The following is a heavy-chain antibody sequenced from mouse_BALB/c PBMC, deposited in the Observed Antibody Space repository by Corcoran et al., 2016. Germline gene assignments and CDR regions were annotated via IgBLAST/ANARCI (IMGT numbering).Heavy chain of an antibody. J-gene: IGHJ1*01. CDR2: INPANGNT. CDR1: GLNFKETI. CDR3: ANWDWYFDV. V-gene: IGHV14-3*02. D-gene: IGHD4-1*01. Sequence: EVQFQQSGAELVKPGASVKLSCTASGLNFKETIMHWVKQRPEQGLEWIGRINPANGNTKYDPKFQGKATITADTSSNTAYLQLSSLTSEDTAVYYCANWDWYFDVWGAGTTVTVSS.